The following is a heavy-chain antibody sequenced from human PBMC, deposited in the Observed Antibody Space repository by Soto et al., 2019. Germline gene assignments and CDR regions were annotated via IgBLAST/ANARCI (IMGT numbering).Heavy chain of an antibody. CDR3: AKSPRGEQATD. CDR1: GYTFINYH. V-gene: IGHV1-18*01. J-gene: IGHJ4*02. Sequence: QVQLVQSGGEVKKPGASVTVSCKASGYTFINYHITWVRQAPGQGLEWMAWINTYNGMTDYAQRFQGRVTMTRDTFASTAFMALRTLESDGTAVYFCAKSPRGEQATDWGQATLFIVSS. CDR2: INTYNGMT. D-gene: IGHD2-21*01.